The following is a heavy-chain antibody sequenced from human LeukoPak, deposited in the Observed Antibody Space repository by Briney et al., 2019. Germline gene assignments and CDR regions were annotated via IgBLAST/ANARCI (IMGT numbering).Heavy chain of an antibody. J-gene: IGHJ4*02. D-gene: IGHD3-10*01. Sequence: PGGSLRLSCAASGFTFSSYAMSWVRQAPGKGLEWVSAISGSGGSTYYADSVKGRFTISRDNSKNTLYLQMNSLKTEDTAVYYCTTVTPYGSGSSRYFDYWGQGTLVTVSS. CDR2: ISGSGGST. CDR3: TTVTPYGSGSSRYFDY. CDR1: GFTFSSYA. V-gene: IGHV3-23*01.